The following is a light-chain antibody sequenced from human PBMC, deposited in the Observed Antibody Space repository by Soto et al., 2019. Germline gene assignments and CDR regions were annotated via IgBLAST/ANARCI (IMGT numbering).Light chain of an antibody. CDR1: QSINNW. CDR2: KAS. J-gene: IGKJ1*01. Sequence: DIPMTQSPSTLSASVGDRVTITCRASQSINNWLAWYQQKPGKAPKILIYKASNLKSGVPSRFSGSGSGTEFTLTISSLQPDDFATYYCQQYNTYWWTFGQGTKVEIK. CDR3: QQYNTYWWT. V-gene: IGKV1-5*03.